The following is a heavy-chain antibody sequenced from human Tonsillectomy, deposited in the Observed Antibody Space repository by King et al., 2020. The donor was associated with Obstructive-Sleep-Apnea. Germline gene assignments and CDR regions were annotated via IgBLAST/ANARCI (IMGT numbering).Heavy chain of an antibody. CDR3: AKKYQEGWELLFVDY. J-gene: IGHJ4*02. Sequence: QVQLVESGGGVVQPGRSLRLSCAASGFTFSSYGMHWVRQAPGKGLEWVAVISYDGSNKYYADSVKGRFTISRDNSKNTLYLQMNSLRAEDTAVYYCAKKYQEGWELLFVDYWGQGTLVTVSS. CDR2: ISYDGSNK. V-gene: IGHV3-30*18. D-gene: IGHD1-26*01. CDR1: GFTFSSYG.